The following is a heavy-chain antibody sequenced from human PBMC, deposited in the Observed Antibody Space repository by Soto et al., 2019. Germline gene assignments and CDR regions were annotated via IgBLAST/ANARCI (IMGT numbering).Heavy chain of an antibody. CDR1: GGTFSSYA. D-gene: IGHD2-15*01. CDR2: IIPIFGTA. Sequence: QVQLVQSGAEVKKPGSSVKVSCKASGGTFSSYAISWVRQAPGQGLEWMGGIIPIFGTANYAQKFQGRVTITADESTSTAYMELSSLRSEDTAVYCCAREGVGYCSGGSCENWFDPWGQGTLVTVSS. V-gene: IGHV1-69*01. CDR3: AREGVGYCSGGSCENWFDP. J-gene: IGHJ5*02.